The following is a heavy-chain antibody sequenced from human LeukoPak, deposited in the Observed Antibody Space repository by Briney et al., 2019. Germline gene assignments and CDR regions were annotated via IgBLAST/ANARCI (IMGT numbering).Heavy chain of an antibody. J-gene: IGHJ6*02. Sequence: SETLSLICTVSGGSITGYFWSWIRQPPGKGLEWIGYVFYSGGTLYNPSLESRVTMSVGTSKSQFSLELTSVTAADTAVYYCARESGGKAPYYYYGMDVWGRGTTVTVSS. D-gene: IGHD4-23*01. CDR1: GGSITGYF. CDR3: ARESGGKAPYYYYGMDV. CDR2: VFYSGGT. V-gene: IGHV4-59*12.